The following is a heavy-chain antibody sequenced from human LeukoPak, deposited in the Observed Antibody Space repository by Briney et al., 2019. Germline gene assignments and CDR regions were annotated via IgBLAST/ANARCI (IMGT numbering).Heavy chain of an antibody. J-gene: IGHJ4*02. CDR1: GFTFSNAW. D-gene: IGHD5-18*01. V-gene: IGHV3-21*01. CDR2: ITTSSSYI. Sequence: PGGSLRLSCAASGFTFSNAWMSWVRQAPGKGLEWVSSITTSSSYIYYADSVKGRFTISRDNAKNSLYLQMNSLRAEDTAVYYCARVVRGYNYGYLDYWGQGTLVTVSS. CDR3: ARVVRGYNYGYLDY.